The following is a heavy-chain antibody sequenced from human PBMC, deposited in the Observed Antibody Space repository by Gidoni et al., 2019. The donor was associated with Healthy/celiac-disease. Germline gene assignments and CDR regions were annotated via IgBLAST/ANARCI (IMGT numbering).Heavy chain of an antibody. V-gene: IGHV3-30-3*01. CDR3: ASSFGMITFGGVIVIPNYNFDY. CDR1: GFTVSSYA. J-gene: IGHJ4*02. D-gene: IGHD3-16*02. Sequence: QVQLVESGGGVVQPGRSLRLSCAASGFTVSSYAMHWVRKAPGKGLEWVAVISYDGSNKYYADSVKGRFTIYRDNSKNTLYLQMNSLRAEDTAVYYCASSFGMITFGGVIVIPNYNFDYWGQGTLVTVSS. CDR2: ISYDGSNK.